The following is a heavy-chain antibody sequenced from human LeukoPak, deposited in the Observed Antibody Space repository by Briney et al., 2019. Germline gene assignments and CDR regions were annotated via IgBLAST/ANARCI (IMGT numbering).Heavy chain of an antibody. V-gene: IGHV1-24*01. CDR1: GYTLNDLS. CDR3: ATASDSSGYANFDS. Sequence: ASVKVSCKVSGYTLNDLSIHWARQAPAKGLEWMGGFDHEDEEAFYSQKFQGRVTMTEDTSTDTAYMELSSLRSEDTAIYFCATASDSSGYANFDSWGQGTLVTVSS. J-gene: IGHJ4*02. CDR2: FDHEDEEA. D-gene: IGHD3-22*01.